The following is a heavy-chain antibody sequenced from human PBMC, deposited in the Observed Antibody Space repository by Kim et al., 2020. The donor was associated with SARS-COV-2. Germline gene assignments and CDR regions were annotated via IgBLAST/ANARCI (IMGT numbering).Heavy chain of an antibody. D-gene: IGHD3-3*01. CDR3: VKVGGGYEGFPYDFWSGYHYYYYYGMDV. CDR2: ISSNGGST. V-gene: IGHV3-64D*06. CDR1: GFTFSSYA. J-gene: IGHJ6*02. Sequence: GGSLRLSCSASGFTFSSYAMHWVRQAPGKGLEYVSAISSNGGSTYYADSVKGRFTISRDNSKNTLYLQMSSLRAEDTAMYYCVKVGGGYEGFPYDFWSGYHYYYYYGMDVWGQGTTVTVSS.